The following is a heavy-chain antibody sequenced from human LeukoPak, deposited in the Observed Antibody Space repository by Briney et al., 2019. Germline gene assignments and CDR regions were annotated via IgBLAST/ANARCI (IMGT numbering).Heavy chain of an antibody. J-gene: IGHJ4*02. V-gene: IGHV4-39*01. D-gene: IGHD3-3*01. CDR1: GGSISSSSYY. CDR2: IYYSGST. Sequence: TSETLSLTCTVSGGSISSSSYYWGWIRQPPGKGLEWIGSIYYSGSTYYNPSLKSRVTISVDTSKNQFSLKLSSVTAADTAVYYCARAYYDFWSGYSGYFDYWGQGTLVTVSS. CDR3: ARAYYDFWSGYSGYFDY.